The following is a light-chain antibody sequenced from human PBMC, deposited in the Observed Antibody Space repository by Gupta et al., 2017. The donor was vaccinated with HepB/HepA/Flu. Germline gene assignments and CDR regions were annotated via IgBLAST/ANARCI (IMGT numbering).Light chain of an antibody. V-gene: IGLV2-14*01. Sequence: QSALAQPASVSGSLGQRITISCTGTSRDVGYYDYVSWYQQHPGKAPLLIIYEVSYRPSGVSNRVSGSKSGNTASLTISGLQAEDEADYYCSSYTRDNTRVFGGGTKLTVL. J-gene: IGLJ3*02. CDR3: SSYTRDNTRV. CDR1: SRDVGYYDY. CDR2: EVS.